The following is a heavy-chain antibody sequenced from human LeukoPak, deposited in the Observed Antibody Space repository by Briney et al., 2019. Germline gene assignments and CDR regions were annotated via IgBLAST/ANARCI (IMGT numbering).Heavy chain of an antibody. Sequence: SETLSLTCAVYGASFSGYSWSWIRQPPGKGLEWIGEINDSGSTKYDPSLKSRVTISVDTSKNQFSLKLTSVTAADTAVYYCARVGATIFWGQGTLLTVSS. CDR2: INDSGST. CDR1: GASFSGYS. J-gene: IGHJ4*02. V-gene: IGHV4-34*01. CDR3: ARVGATIF. D-gene: IGHD1-26*01.